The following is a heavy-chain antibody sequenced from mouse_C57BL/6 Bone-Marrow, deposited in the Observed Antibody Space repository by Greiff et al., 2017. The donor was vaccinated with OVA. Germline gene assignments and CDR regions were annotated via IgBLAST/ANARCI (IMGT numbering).Heavy chain of an antibody. CDR2: INPNYGTT. CDR3: ARNGQLRLHYYAMDY. D-gene: IGHD3-2*02. V-gene: IGHV1-39*01. Sequence: QLQESGPELVKPGASVKISCKASGYSFTDYNMNWVKQSNGKSLEWIGVINPNYGTTSYNQKFKGKATLTVDQSSSTAYMQLNSLTSEDSAVYYCARNGQLRLHYYAMDYWGQGTSVTVSS. J-gene: IGHJ4*01. CDR1: GYSFTDYN.